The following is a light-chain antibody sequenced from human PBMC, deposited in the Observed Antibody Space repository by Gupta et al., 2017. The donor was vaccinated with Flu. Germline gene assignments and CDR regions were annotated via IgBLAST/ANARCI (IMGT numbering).Light chain of an antibody. CDR2: EVS. Sequence: SVTISRTGTSSDVGGYNYVSWDQHHPGKAHRLMIYEVSKRPAGVPGRFSGSKSGNTASLTVSARKEEEEADYYCSAYAGNNNVVFGGGTKLTVL. V-gene: IGLV2-8*01. CDR3: SAYAGNNNVV. CDR1: SSDVGGYNY. J-gene: IGLJ2*01.